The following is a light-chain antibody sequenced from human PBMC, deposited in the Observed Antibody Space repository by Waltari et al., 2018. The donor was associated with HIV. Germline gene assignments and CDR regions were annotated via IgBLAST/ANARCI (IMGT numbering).Light chain of an antibody. CDR3: SSYAPTNKFYVL. Sequence: QSVLPPPPSSAGSPGPPVTMSCTATRSDLGAYHYVSWYQQHPGKAPKLIMTEVTKRPSGVPDRFSGSKSGNTASLTVSGLQAEDEAHYYCSSYAPTNKFYVLFGGGTTLTVL. CDR1: RSDLGAYHY. J-gene: IGLJ2*01. CDR2: EVT. V-gene: IGLV2-8*01.